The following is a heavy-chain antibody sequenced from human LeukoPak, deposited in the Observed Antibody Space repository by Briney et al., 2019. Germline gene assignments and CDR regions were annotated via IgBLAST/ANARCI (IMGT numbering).Heavy chain of an antibody. V-gene: IGHV4-34*01. CDR2: INHSGST. CDR1: GGPFVGYT. D-gene: IGHD5-12*01. CDR3: FDI. J-gene: IGHJ3*02. Sequence: SETLSLTCAVYGGPFVGYTWTGIGQPPGKGLEWIGEINHSGSTNYNPSLMSRVTISVDTSKNQFSLYCARRGYSGYDLPDAFDIWGQGTMVTVSS.